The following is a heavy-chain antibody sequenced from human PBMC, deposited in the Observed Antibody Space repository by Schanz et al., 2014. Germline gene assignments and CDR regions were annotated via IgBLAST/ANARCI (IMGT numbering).Heavy chain of an antibody. J-gene: IGHJ5*02. D-gene: IGHD1-1*01. CDR2: IKHDGSVK. CDR1: GFNFNNFA. CDR3: ARGRVLES. Sequence: EVQLLESGGGLVQPGGSLRLSCAASGFNFNNFAMTWVRQAPGKGPEWVANIKHDGSVKDYVDSVEGRFTISRDNAKRSLFLQMNSLRPEDTAVYYCARGRVLESWGQGTLVTVSS. V-gene: IGHV3-7*02.